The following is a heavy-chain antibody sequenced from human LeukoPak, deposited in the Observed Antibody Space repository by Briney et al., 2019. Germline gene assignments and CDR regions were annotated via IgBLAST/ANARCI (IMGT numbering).Heavy chain of an antibody. CDR3: AKGSYYDSSGSFYFDY. V-gene: IGHV3-23*01. D-gene: IGHD3-22*01. CDR1: GFAFSSYA. Sequence: GGSLRLSCAASGFAFSSYAMSWVRQAPGKGLEWVSGISGSGDNTYYADSVKGRFTISRDNSKNTLYVQVNSLGTEDTAAYYCAKGSYYDSSGSFYFDYWGQGTLVTVSS. CDR2: ISGSGDNT. J-gene: IGHJ4*02.